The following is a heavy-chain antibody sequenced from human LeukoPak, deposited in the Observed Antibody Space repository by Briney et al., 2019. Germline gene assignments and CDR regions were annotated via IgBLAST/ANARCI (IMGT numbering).Heavy chain of an antibody. CDR3: ARLGFCSGDICYSGNWPDP. V-gene: IGHV4-39*01. Sequence: SETLSLTCTVSGVSISSSSYFWGWIRQPPGKGLEYIARIYYSGSTYYNPSLKSRVTMSVDTSKNQFSLNLTSVTAADTAVYYCARLGFCSGDICYSGNWPDPWGQGTLVSVSS. D-gene: IGHD2-15*01. CDR2: IYYSGST. J-gene: IGHJ5*02. CDR1: GVSISSSSYF.